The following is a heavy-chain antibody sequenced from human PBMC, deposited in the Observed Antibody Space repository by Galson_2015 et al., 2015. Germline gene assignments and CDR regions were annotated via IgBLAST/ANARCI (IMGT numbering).Heavy chain of an antibody. D-gene: IGHD6-19*01. CDR3: ARGGAVAGGWFDP. CDR2: IWYDGSNK. J-gene: IGHJ5*02. Sequence: SLRLSCAASGFTFSSYGMHWVRQAPGKGLEWVAVIWYDGSNKYYADSVKGRFTISRDNSKNTLYLQMNSLRAEDTAVYYCARGGAVAGGWFDPWGQGTLVTVSS. CDR1: GFTFSSYG. V-gene: IGHV3-33*01.